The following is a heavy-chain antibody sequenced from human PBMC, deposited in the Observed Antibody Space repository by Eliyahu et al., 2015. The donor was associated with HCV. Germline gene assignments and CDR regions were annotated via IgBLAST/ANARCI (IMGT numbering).Heavy chain of an antibody. Sequence: QQQLQESGPGVVKPSETLSLTCTLSGDPITSTSYWWAWIRQPPGKGPGWGWWVLHHGPTHYPSALQSRVTISIDTPKNQFSLRVSSLTAADTALYYCARLGGAVAVQYWNFGLWSRGALVSVSS. V-gene: IGHV4-39*01. D-gene: IGHD6-19*01. CDR2: VLHHGPT. CDR1: GDPITSTSYW. CDR3: ARLGGAVAVQYWNFGL. J-gene: IGHJ2*01.